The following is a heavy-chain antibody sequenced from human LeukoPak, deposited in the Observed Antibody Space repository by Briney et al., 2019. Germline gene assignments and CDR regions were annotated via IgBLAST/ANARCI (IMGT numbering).Heavy chain of an antibody. V-gene: IGHV3-23*01. D-gene: IGHD2-2*02. CDR2: ISGSGGRT. CDR3: ANGGGARYCSSTSCYTEGDY. Sequence: SGGSLRLSCVASGFSFSVYAMSWVRQAPGKGLEWVSGISGSGGRTYSADSVKGRFTISRDNSRKTLYLQMNSLRAEDTAVYYCANGGGARYCSSTSCYTEGDYWGQGTLVTVSS. CDR1: GFSFSVYA. J-gene: IGHJ4*02.